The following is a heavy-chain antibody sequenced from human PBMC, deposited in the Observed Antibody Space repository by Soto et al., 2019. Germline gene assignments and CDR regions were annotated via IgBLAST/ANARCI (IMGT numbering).Heavy chain of an antibody. CDR2: ISGSGGST. CDR1: GFTFSSYA. J-gene: IGHJ4*02. CDR3: AKVGGDYGDSEGPRFDY. V-gene: IGHV3-23*01. D-gene: IGHD4-17*01. Sequence: GGSLRLSCAASGFTFSSYAMSWVRQAPGKGLEWVSAISGSGGSTYYADSVKGRFTISRDNSKNTLYLQMNSLRAEDTAVYYCAKVGGDYGDSEGPRFDYWGQGTLVTVSS.